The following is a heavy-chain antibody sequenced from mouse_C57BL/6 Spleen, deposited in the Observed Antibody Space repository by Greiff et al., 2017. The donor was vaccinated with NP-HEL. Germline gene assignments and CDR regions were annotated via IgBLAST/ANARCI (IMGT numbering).Heavy chain of an antibody. D-gene: IGHD6-1*01. CDR3: ARDACLDY. CDR2: SRNKANDYTT. CDR1: GFTFSDFY. Sequence: EVKLVESGGGLVQSGRSLRLSCATSGFTFSDFYMEWVRQAPGKGLEWIAASRNKANDYTTEYSASVKGRFIVSRDTSQSILYLQMNALIAEDTAIYYCARDACLDYWGQGTSVTVSS. J-gene: IGHJ4*01. V-gene: IGHV7-1*01.